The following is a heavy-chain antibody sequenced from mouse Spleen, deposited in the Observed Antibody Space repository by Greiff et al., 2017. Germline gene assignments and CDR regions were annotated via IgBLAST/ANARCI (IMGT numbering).Heavy chain of an antibody. J-gene: IGHJ3*01. CDR2: ISYDGSN. Sequence: EVQRVESGPGLVKPSQSLSLTCSVTGYSITSGYYWNWIRQFPGNKLEWMGYISYDGSNNYNPSLKNRISITRDTSKNQFFLKLNSVTTEDTATYYCARLGGNYEFAYWGQGTLVTVSA. CDR3: ARLGGNYEFAY. D-gene: IGHD2-1*01. CDR1: GYSITSGYY. V-gene: IGHV3-6*01.